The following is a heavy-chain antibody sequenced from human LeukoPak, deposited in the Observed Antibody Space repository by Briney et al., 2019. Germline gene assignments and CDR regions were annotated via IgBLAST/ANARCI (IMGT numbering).Heavy chain of an antibody. CDR2: ISAYNGNT. V-gene: IGHV1-18*01. Sequence: ASVKVSFKSSGYTFTSYGISWVRQAPGQGLGWMGWISAYNGNTNYAQKLQGRVTMTTDTSTSTAYMELRSLRSYDTAVYYCAREGGYSSLNDAFDIWGQGTMVTVSS. CDR1: GYTFTSYG. D-gene: IGHD5-18*01. CDR3: AREGGYSSLNDAFDI. J-gene: IGHJ3*02.